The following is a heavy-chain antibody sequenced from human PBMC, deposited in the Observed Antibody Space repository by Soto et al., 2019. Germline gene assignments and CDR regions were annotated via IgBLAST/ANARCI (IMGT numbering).Heavy chain of an antibody. V-gene: IGHV1-69*01. D-gene: IGHD3-10*01. J-gene: IGHJ6*02. CDR1: GGTFSSYA. CDR2: IIPIFGTA. Sequence: QVQLVQSGAEVKKPGSSVKVSCKASGGTFSSYAISWVRQAPGHGLEWMGGIIPIFGTANYAQKFQGRVTITADESTSTAYMELSSLRSEDTAVYYCARAIWRFGELLQSSGMDVWGQGTTVTVSS. CDR3: ARAIWRFGELLQSSGMDV.